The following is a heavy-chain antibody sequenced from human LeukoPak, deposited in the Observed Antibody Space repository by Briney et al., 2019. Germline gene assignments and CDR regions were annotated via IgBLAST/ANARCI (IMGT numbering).Heavy chain of an antibody. Sequence: SETLSLTCTVSGGSISSYYWSWIRQPAGKGLEWIGRIYTSGSTNYNPSLKSRVTISVDTSKNQFSLKLSSVTAADTAVYYCARQACSGGSCYSADAFDIWGQGTMVTVSS. J-gene: IGHJ3*02. CDR1: GGSISSYY. CDR3: ARQACSGGSCYSADAFDI. V-gene: IGHV4-4*07. CDR2: IYTSGST. D-gene: IGHD2-15*01.